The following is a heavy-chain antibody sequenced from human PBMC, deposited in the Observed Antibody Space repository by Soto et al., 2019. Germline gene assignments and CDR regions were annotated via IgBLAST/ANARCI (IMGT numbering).Heavy chain of an antibody. CDR3: ARDAITHSRLFYIDL. CDR1: GFTFKSYG. Sequence: GGSLRLSCTASGFTFKSYGMHWVRQAPGEGLEWVAIIWHDGSLKYYADSVRGRFTISRDNSKNTLSLQMDSLSADDTAFYYCARDAITHSRLFYIDLRGLGTLVTVSS. J-gene: IGHJ4*01. V-gene: IGHV3-33*01. CDR2: IWHDGSLK. D-gene: IGHD4-17*01.